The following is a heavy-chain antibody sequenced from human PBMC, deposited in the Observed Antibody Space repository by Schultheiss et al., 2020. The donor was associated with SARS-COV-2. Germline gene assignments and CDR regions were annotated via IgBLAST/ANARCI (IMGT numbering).Heavy chain of an antibody. J-gene: IGHJ6*02. V-gene: IGHV4-31*03. D-gene: IGHD3-22*01. CDR2: IYYSGST. CDR1: GGSISSGGYY. CDR3: ARGTYYYDSSGYYTYYYGMDV. Sequence: SETLSLTCTVSGGSISSGGYYWSWIRQHPGKGLEWIGNIYYSGSTYYNPSLKSRVTISVDTSKNQFSLKLSSVTAADTAVYYCARGTYYYDSSGYYTYYYGMDVWGQGTTVTVSS.